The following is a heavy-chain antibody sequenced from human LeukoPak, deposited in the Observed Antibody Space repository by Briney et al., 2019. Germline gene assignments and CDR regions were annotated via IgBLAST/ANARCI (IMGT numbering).Heavy chain of an antibody. J-gene: IGHJ4*02. V-gene: IGHV4-34*01. D-gene: IGHD6-6*01. CDR3: ARDRPSYSRSSGFDY. CDR1: GGSFSGYY. CDR2: INHSGST. Sequence: SETLSLTCAVYGGSFSGYYWSWIRQPPGKGLEGIGEINHSGSTNYNPSLKSRVTISVDTSKNQFSLKLSSVTAADTAVYYCARDRPSYSRSSGFDYWGQGTLVTVSS.